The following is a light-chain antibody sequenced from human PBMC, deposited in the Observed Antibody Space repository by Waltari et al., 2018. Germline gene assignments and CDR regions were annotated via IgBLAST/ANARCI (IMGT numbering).Light chain of an antibody. V-gene: IGLV1-40*01. CDR3: QSYDTSLGVV. Sequence: QSVLTQPPSVSGAPGQRVTISCTGSWSNIGAGYDVPWYQQLPGKAPTLLVSGVKTRPPGVPDRFVGPKSGTSASLAIPGLQPEDEADYYCQSYDTSLGVVFGGGTKLTVL. CDR2: GVK. CDR1: WSNIGAGYD. J-gene: IGLJ2*01.